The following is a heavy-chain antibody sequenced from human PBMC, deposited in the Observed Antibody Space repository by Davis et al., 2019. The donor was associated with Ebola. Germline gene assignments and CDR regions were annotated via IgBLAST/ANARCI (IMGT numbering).Heavy chain of an antibody. V-gene: IGHV4-59*12. CDR3: ARGWHTKAFDI. CDR1: GGSISSYY. CDR2: IYNSGNT. Sequence: SETLSLTCTVSGGSISSYYWTWIRQPPGRGLEWIGYIYNSGNTNYNPSLKSRVTMSVDTSKNQFSLKLSSVTAADTAVYYCARGWHTKAFDIWGQGTMVTVSS. D-gene: IGHD2-8*01. J-gene: IGHJ3*02.